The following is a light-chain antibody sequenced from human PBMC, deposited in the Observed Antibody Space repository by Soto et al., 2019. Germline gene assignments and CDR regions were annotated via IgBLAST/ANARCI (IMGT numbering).Light chain of an antibody. CDR1: HRVSSY. J-gene: IGKJ4*01. Sequence: EIVMTQSPATLSVSPGERATLSCRASHRVSSYLAWYQQKPGQAPRLLIFATSTRATGIPARFSGSGSGTEFTLTISSLQSGDFAVYYCQQYNNWPLTFGGGTKVEIK. CDR2: ATS. CDR3: QQYNNWPLT. V-gene: IGKV3-15*01.